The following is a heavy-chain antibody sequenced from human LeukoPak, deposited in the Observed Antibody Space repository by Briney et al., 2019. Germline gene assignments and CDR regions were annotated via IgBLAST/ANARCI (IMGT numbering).Heavy chain of an antibody. J-gene: IGHJ6*02. Sequence: PGGSLRLSCAASGFTFSDYYMSWIRQAPGKGLEWVSYISSSSSYTNYADSVKGRFTISRDNAKNSLYLQMNSLRAEDTAVYYCARDRYYDFWSGYSSRDYFYYGMDVWSQGTTVTVSS. CDR1: GFTFSDYY. CDR2: ISSSSSYT. D-gene: IGHD3-3*01. CDR3: ARDRYYDFWSGYSSRDYFYYGMDV. V-gene: IGHV3-11*06.